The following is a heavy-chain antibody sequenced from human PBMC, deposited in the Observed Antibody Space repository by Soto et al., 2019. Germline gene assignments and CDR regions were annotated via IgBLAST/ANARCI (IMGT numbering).Heavy chain of an antibody. V-gene: IGHV3-53*01. J-gene: IGHJ4*02. CDR1: WFTVSSNY. D-gene: IGHD5-12*01. CDR3: ARSRWLQSPFDY. CDR2: IYSGGST. Sequence: GGSLRLSCAASWFTVSSNYMSWVRQAPGKGLEWVSVIYSGGSTYYADSVKGRFTISRDNSKNTLYLQMNSLRAGDTAVYYCARSRWLQSPFDYWGQGTLVTAPQ.